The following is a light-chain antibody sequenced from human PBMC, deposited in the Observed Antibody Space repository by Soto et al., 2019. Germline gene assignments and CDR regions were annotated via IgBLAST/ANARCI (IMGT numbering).Light chain of an antibody. CDR3: QHYDSLPRT. V-gene: IGKV3-20*01. CDR1: QSITASY. Sequence: EIVLTQSPGTLSLSPGERATLSCRASQSITASYLAWYQQKPGQAPRLLIYGASSRATGIPDRFSGSGSGTDFTLTITRLEPEDFEVYYCQHYDSLPRTFGQGTKVEIK. J-gene: IGKJ1*01. CDR2: GAS.